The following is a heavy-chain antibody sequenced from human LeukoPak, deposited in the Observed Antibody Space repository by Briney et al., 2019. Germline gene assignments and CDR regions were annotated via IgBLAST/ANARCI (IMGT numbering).Heavy chain of an antibody. CDR1: GGSFSGYY. J-gene: IGHJ4*02. Sequence: SETLSLTCAVYGGSFSGYYWSWIRQPPGKGLEWIGGINHSGSTNYNPSLKSRVTISVDKSKNQFSLKLSSVTAADTAVYYCARGPKYYYDSSGYYRFDHWGQGTLVTVSS. D-gene: IGHD3-22*01. V-gene: IGHV4-34*01. CDR2: INHSGST. CDR3: ARGPKYYYDSSGYYRFDH.